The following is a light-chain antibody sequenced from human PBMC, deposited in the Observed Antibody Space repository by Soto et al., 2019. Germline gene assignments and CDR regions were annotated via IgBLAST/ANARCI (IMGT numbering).Light chain of an antibody. CDR2: KNN. Sequence: LTQPPSVSGAPGQTITMSCTGSGSNVGASYDVHWYQVLPGAGPRLLIYKNNNRPSGVPDRFSGSKSGTSASLAITGLRAEDEADYYCQSYDNILSGPLFGGGTKVTVL. V-gene: IGLV1-40*01. CDR3: QSYDNILSGPL. CDR1: GSNVGASYD. J-gene: IGLJ3*02.